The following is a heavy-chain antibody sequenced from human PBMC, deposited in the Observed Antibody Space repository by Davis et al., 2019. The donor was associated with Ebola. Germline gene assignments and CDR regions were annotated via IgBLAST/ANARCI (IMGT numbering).Heavy chain of an antibody. J-gene: IGHJ3*02. V-gene: IGHV1-18*01. Sequence: ASVKVSCKASGYTFTSYGISWVRQAPGQGLEWMGWISAYNGNTNYAQKLQGRVTMTTHTSTGTAYMDLRSLRSDDTAVHYCARGYCGGDCPSPDAFDIWGQGTMVTVSS. D-gene: IGHD2-21*01. CDR1: GYTFTSYG. CDR2: ISAYNGNT. CDR3: ARGYCGGDCPSPDAFDI.